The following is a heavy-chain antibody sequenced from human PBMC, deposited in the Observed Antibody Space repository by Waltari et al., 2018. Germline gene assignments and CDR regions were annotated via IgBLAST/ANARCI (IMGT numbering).Heavy chain of an antibody. D-gene: IGHD2-2*03. J-gene: IGHJ4*02. Sequence: QVQLLESGPGLVKSSETLSLSCDVSGYAVNSGFYWGWIRQAPGEGLEWVATVYHDGTTFYNPSLKSRLSVSMDTSKNQISRTLKSVTAADTAVYYCSRQVLGYCTSAACRRLESWGQGTLVTVSS. CDR3: SRQVLGYCTSAACRRLES. V-gene: IGHV4-38-2*01. CDR2: VYHDGTT. CDR1: GYAVNSGFY.